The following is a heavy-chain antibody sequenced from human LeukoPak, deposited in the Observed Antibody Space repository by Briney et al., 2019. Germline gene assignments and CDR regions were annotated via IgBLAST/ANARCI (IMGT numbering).Heavy chain of an antibody. D-gene: IGHD2-21*02. CDR1: GFTFSNYA. V-gene: IGHV3-23*01. CDR2: ISGSDGNT. CDR3: AKTCGADCYSDSDY. J-gene: IGHJ4*02. Sequence: GGSLRLSCAASGFTFSNYAMTWVRQAPGKGLEWVSAISGSDGNTYYADAVKGRFTMSRDNSKNTVYLQMNSLRADDTAVYYCAKTCGADCYSDSDYWGQGTLVTVSS.